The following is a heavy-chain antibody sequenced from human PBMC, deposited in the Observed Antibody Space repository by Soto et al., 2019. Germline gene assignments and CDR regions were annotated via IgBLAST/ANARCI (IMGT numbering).Heavy chain of an antibody. CDR3: ARQFHYDSSGYYYAY. CDR1: GGTFSSNT. Sequence: SVKVSCKASGGTFSSNTISWLRQAPGQGLEWMGGIIPIFGTANYAQKFQGRVTITADESTSTAYMELSRLRSEDTAVYYCARQFHYDSSGYYYAYWGQGTLVTVSS. CDR2: IIPIFGTA. D-gene: IGHD3-22*01. V-gene: IGHV1-69*13. J-gene: IGHJ4*02.